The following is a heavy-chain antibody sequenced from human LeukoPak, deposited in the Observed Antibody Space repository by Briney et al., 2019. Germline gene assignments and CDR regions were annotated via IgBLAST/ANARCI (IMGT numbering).Heavy chain of an antibody. D-gene: IGHD3-22*01. Sequence: GGSLRLSCAASGFTFDDYAMHWVRQAPGKGLEWVSGIGWNSGGIVYADSVKGRFTISRDNAKNSLYLQMNSLRAEDTALYYCAKGLTYDSMPGIDYWGQGTLVTVSS. CDR1: GFTFDDYA. V-gene: IGHV3-9*01. CDR3: AKGLTYDSMPGIDY. J-gene: IGHJ4*02. CDR2: IGWNSGGI.